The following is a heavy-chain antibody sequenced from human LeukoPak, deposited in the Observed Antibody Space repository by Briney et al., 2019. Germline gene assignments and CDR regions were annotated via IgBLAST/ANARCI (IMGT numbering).Heavy chain of an antibody. CDR2: IYRDGNT. J-gene: IGHJ4*02. D-gene: IGHD6-19*01. CDR1: GLIVSSNY. Sequence: GGSMRLSCAASGLIVSSNYMSWVRQPPGKGLEWVSIIYRDGNTNYADSVKGRFTISRDNSKNTLSLQMNSLRAEDTAVYYCACSGPYSNGGVMTDYWGQGTLVTVS. CDR3: ACSGPYSNGGVMTDY. V-gene: IGHV3-66*01.